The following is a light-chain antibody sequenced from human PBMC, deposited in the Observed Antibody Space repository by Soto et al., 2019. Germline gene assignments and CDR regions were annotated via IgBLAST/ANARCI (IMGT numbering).Light chain of an antibody. CDR1: QAISNY. CDR2: AAS. V-gene: IGKV1-8*01. CDR3: QQYNSYPYT. J-gene: IGKJ2*01. Sequence: AIRMTKYPSSLSTSTGDRVSITCRASQAISNYLAWYQQKPDEAPKLLFYAASTLSSGVPSRFSGSASGTDFTLTISRLQSEDFATYYCQQYNSYPYTFGQGTKLEIK.